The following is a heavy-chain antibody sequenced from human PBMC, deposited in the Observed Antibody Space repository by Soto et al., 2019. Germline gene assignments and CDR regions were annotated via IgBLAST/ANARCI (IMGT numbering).Heavy chain of an antibody. CDR1: GGSFSGYY. V-gene: IGHV4-34*01. CDR2: INHSGST. Sequence: QVQLQQWGAGLLKPSETLSLTCAVYGGSFSGYYWSWIRQPPGKGLEWIGEINHSGSTNYNPSLKSRVTISVDTSKNQFSLKLSSVTAADTAVYYCARGGGRKDCSSTSCYLDYWGQGTLVTVS. CDR3: ARGGGRKDCSSTSCYLDY. J-gene: IGHJ4*02. D-gene: IGHD2-2*01.